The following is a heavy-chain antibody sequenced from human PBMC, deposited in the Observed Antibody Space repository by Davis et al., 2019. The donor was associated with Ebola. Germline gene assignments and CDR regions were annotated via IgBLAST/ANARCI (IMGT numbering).Heavy chain of an antibody. J-gene: IGHJ6*02. D-gene: IGHD2-15*01. CDR3: ASGYCSGGSCYSWSYYYYGMDV. CDR1: GFTFSDYY. Sequence: GESLKISCAASGFTFSDYYMSWIRQAPGKGLEWVSYISSSSSYIYYADSVKGRFTISRDNAKNSLYLQMNSLRAEDTAVYYCASGYCSGGSCYSWSYYYYGMDVWGQGTTVTVSS. CDR2: ISSSSSYI. V-gene: IGHV3-11*06.